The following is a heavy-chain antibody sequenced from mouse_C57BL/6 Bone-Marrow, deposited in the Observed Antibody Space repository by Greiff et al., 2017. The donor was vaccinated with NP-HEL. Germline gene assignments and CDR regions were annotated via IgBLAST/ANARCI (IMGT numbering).Heavy chain of an antibody. Sequence: QVQLQQPGAELVKPGASVKLSCKASGYTFTSYWMPWVKQRPGQGLEWIGMIHPNSGSTNYNEKFKSKATLTVDKSSSTAYMQLSSLTSEDSAVTYCARLRRWYYALNSGGQGTSVTVS. CDR3: ARLRRWYYALNS. J-gene: IGHJ4*01. V-gene: IGHV1-64*01. CDR2: IHPNSGST. D-gene: IGHD2-12*01. CDR1: GYTFTSYW.